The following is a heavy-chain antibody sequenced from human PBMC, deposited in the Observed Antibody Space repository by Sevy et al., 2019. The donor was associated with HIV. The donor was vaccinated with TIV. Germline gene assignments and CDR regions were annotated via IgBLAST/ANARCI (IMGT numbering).Heavy chain of an antibody. J-gene: IGHJ4*02. V-gene: IGHV3-11*06. D-gene: IGHD5-18*01. CDR3: ARVRYKYGSYYFDY. CDR2: ISTSSTYT. CDR1: GFTFSDYY. Sequence: GGSLRLSCSVSGFTFSDYYMSWIRQAPGKGLEWVSYISTSSTYTNHADSVKGRFTISRDNANNSLYLQMNSLRAEDTAVYFCARVRYKYGSYYFDYWGQGTLVTVSS.